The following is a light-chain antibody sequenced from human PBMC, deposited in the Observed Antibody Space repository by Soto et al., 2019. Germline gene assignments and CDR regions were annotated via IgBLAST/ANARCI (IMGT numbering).Light chain of an antibody. Sequence: AIQMTQSPSSLSASVGDRITITCRASQDIRNDLGWYQQRSGKAPKLLIYAASNLKGGVPSRFSGSGSGTDFTLTISSLQPEDFATYYCLQDNIYPWTFGQGTKVEIK. J-gene: IGKJ1*01. CDR1: QDIRND. CDR3: LQDNIYPWT. CDR2: AAS. V-gene: IGKV1-6*01.